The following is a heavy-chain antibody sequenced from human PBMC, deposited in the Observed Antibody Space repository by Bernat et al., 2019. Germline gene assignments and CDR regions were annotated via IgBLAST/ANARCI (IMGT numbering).Heavy chain of an antibody. CDR1: GFTFSSYS. CDR3: ARGTVTTPKYYYYYGMDV. V-gene: IGHV3-48*01. J-gene: IGHJ6*02. CDR2: ISSSSSTI. Sequence: EVQLVESGGGLVQPGGSLRLSCAASGFTFSSYSMHWVRQAPGKGLEWVSYISSSSSTIYYADSVKGRFTISRDNAKNSLYLQMNSLRAEDTAVYYCARGTVTTPKYYYYYGMDVWGQGTTVTVSS. D-gene: IGHD4-17*01.